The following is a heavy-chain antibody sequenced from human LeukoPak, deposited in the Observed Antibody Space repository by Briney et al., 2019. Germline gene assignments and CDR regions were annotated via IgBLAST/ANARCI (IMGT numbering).Heavy chain of an antibody. D-gene: IGHD1-26*01. CDR1: GGSVSSGSYY. CDR3: AGGATSMLDY. J-gene: IGHJ4*02. V-gene: IGHV4-61*01. CDR2: IYYSGNT. Sequence: SETLSLTCTVSGGSVSSGSYYWSWIRQPPGKGLEWIGYIYYSGNTNYNPSLKSRVTISVDTSKNQFSLKLSSVTAADTAVYYCAGGATSMLDYWGQGTLVTVSS.